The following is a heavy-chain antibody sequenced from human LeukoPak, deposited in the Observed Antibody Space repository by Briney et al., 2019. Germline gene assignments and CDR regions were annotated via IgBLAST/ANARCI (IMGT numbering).Heavy chain of an antibody. D-gene: IGHD1-26*01. CDR2: ISTRGTTK. J-gene: IGHJ4*02. Sequence: PGGSLRLSCAASGFTFSSYEMNWVRQAPGKGLEWISYISTRGTTKFLADSVKGRFTISRDNTKNSLYLQMNSLRAEDTAIYYCARGYLQLDYWGQGVLVTVSS. V-gene: IGHV3-48*03. CDR3: ARGYLQLDY. CDR1: GFTFSSYE.